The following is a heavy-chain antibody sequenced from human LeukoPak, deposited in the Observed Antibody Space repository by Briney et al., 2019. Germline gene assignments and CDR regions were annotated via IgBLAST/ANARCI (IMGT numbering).Heavy chain of an antibody. V-gene: IGHV4-59*11. CDR2: IYYSGST. D-gene: IGHD7-27*01. Sequence: SETLSLTCSVSGGSISSHYWNWIRQPPGKGLEWIGYIYYSGSTTYNPSPKSRVTISVDTSKNQFSLKLNSVTAADTAVYYCARDLSNWGFDSWGQGTLVTVSS. CDR1: GGSISSHY. CDR3: ARDLSNWGFDS. J-gene: IGHJ4*02.